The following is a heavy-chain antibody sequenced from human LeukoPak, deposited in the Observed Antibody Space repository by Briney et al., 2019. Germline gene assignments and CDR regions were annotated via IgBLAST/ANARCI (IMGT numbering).Heavy chain of an antibody. V-gene: IGHV4-31*03. J-gene: IGHJ4*02. D-gene: IGHD3-22*01. CDR3: ARNADYYDSSGYYWDFDY. Sequence: PSETLSLTCTVSGVSISSGGYYWSWIRQHPGRGLEWIGCIYHSGSTYYNPSLKSRVAISVDTSKNQFSLNLTSVTAADTAVYYCARNADYYDSSGYYWDFDYWGQGTQVTVSS. CDR2: IYHSGST. CDR1: GVSISSGGYY.